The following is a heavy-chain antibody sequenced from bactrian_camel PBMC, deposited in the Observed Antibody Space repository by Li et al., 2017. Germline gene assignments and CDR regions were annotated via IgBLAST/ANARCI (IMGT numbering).Heavy chain of an antibody. CDR1: RDFNDAR. CDR2: ISPDGKK. Sequence: HVQLVESGGGSVQIGGSLTLACAASRDFNDARAEWGWFRQAPGAQCEMVASISPDGKKYYSDSVKGRSTISQDRAKNTVYLKMNNLKPEDTAMYYCAAETRSSSRGIYYWRATFGYWGQGTQVTVS. CDR3: AAETRSSSRGIYYWRATFGY. V-gene: IGHV3S53*01. J-gene: IGHJ6*01. D-gene: IGHD2*01.